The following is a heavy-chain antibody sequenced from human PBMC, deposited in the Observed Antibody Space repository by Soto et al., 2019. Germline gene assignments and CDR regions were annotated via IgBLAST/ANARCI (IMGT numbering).Heavy chain of an antibody. CDR1: GDSVSSNSAA. D-gene: IGHD3-10*01. J-gene: IGHJ6*02. CDR2: TYYSSKWYN. V-gene: IGHV6-1*01. Sequence: SQTPSLTCAISGDSVSSNSAAWNWSRPSPSRGLEWMGRTYYSSKWYNDYAVSVKSRITINPDTSKSQFSLQLNSVTPEDTALYYCERDHPDYYGSGSYLGLAYYYYYGMDVWGQGTTVTVSS. CDR3: ERDHPDYYGSGSYLGLAYYYYYGMDV.